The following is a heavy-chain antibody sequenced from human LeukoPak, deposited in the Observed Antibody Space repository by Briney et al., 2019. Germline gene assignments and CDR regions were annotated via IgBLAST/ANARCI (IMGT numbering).Heavy chain of an antibody. CDR2: IKSKTDGGTT. CDR1: GFTFSNAW. V-gene: IGHV3-15*01. CDR3: ASAGLAYCGGDCPYYFDY. J-gene: IGHJ4*02. Sequence: GGSLRLSCAASGFTFSNAWMSWVRQAPGKGLEWVGRIKSKTDGGTTDYAAPVKGRFTISRDDSKNTLYLQMNSLKTEDTAVYYCASAGLAYCGGDCPYYFDYWGQGTLVTVSS. D-gene: IGHD2-21*02.